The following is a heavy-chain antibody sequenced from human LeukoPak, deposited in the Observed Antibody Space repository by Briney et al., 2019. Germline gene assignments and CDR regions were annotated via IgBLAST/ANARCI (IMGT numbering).Heavy chain of an antibody. V-gene: IGHV3-74*01. D-gene: IGHD1-26*01. CDR2: INSDGIGT. J-gene: IGHJ4*02. CDR1: GFTFNTYW. CDR3: ARDGPGGSYPY. Sequence: GGSLRLSCAASGFTFNTYWMHWVRQTPGKGLMWVSRINSDGIGTSYADSVKGRFTISRDNAKNTLYLQMNSLRAEDTAVYYCARDGPGGSYPYWGQGTLVTVSS.